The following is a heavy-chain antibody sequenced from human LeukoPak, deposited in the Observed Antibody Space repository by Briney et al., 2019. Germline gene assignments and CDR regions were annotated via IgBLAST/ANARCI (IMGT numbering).Heavy chain of an antibody. CDR2: IYYSGST. CDR1: GGSISSGGYY. J-gene: IGHJ4*02. D-gene: IGHD3-10*01. Sequence: PSETLSLTCTVSGGSISSGGYYWSWIRQHPGKGLEWIGYIYYSGSTNYNPSLKSRVTISVDTSKNQFSLKLSSVTAADTAVYYCARGVSVRITMVRGALYLSNFDYWGQGTLVTVSS. CDR3: ARGVSVRITMVRGALYLSNFDY. V-gene: IGHV4-31*03.